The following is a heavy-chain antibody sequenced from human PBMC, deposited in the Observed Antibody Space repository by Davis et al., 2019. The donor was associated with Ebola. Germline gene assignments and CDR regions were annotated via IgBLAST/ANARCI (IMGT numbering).Heavy chain of an antibody. J-gene: IGHJ3*02. D-gene: IGHD6-19*01. CDR2: ISRDETTT. CDR1: GFTFRAFG. CDR3: AKEGSGKAQLAYDI. V-gene: IGHV3-30*18. Sequence: GESLKISCVASGFTFRAFGMQWVRQAPGKGLEWVAVISRDETTTYYSDSVKGRFIVSRDNFKNSVFLQMDSLETEDTAMYYCAKEGSGKAQLAYDIWGRGTMVTVSS.